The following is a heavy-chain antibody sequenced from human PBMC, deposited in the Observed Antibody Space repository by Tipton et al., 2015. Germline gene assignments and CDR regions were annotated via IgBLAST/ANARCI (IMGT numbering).Heavy chain of an antibody. CDR1: GFTFDDYA. Sequence: SLRLSCAASGFTFDDYAMHWVRQAPGKGLEWVSGISWNSGSIGYADSVKGRFTISRDNAKNSLYLQMNSLRAEDTALYYCARGHSDTSNYYSNYFDYWGQGTLVTVAS. V-gene: IGHV3-9*01. D-gene: IGHD3-22*01. J-gene: IGHJ4*02. CDR3: ARGHSDTSNYYSNYFDY. CDR2: ISWNSGSI.